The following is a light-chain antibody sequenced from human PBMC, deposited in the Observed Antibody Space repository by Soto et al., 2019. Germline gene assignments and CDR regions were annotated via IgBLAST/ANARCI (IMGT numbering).Light chain of an antibody. CDR1: QGISSY. Sequence: IHLTQSPSSLSASLGDRVPITCRASQGISSYLGWYQQKPGKAPNLLIYDASTLHSGVPSRFSGGGSGTDFTLTISSLQPEDFATYYCQQVNVYPSTFGGGTKVDI. CDR2: DAS. CDR3: QQVNVYPST. V-gene: IGKV1-9*01. J-gene: IGKJ4*01.